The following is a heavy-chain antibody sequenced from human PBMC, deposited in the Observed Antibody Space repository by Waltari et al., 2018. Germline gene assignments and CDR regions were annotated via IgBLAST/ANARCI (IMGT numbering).Heavy chain of an antibody. V-gene: IGHV1-69*12. D-gene: IGHD1-1*01. J-gene: IGHJ5*02. CDR1: GGTFGRYA. CDR2: LIPIFGAP. Sequence: QVHLVQSGAEVKNPGSSVKVFCKASGGTFGRYAIPWVRQGPGQGLEWMGGLIPIFGAPNYAQRFQGRVTITADESTSTVYMELSSLKSEDTALYFCARRQLGGPLDPWGQGTLVTVSS. CDR3: ARRQLGGPLDP.